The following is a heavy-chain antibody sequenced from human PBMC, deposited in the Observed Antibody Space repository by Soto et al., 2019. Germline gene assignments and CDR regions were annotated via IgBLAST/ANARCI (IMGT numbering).Heavy chain of an antibody. Sequence: PSETLSLTCAVYGGAFSVYYWSWMRQPPGKGLEWIGEINHSGSTNYNPSLKSRVTISVDTSKNQFSLKLSSVTDADTAVYYCARRAYGSGRYYTFDYWGQGTGVT. J-gene: IGHJ4*02. CDR1: GGAFSVYY. CDR2: INHSGST. CDR3: ARRAYGSGRYYTFDY. V-gene: IGHV4-34*01. D-gene: IGHD3-10*01.